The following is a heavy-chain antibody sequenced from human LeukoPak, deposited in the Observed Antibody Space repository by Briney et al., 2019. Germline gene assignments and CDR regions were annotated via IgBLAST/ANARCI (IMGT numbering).Heavy chain of an antibody. Sequence: PSETLSLTCTVSGGSISSGDYYWSWIRQPPGKGLEWIGSIYYSGSTYYNPSLKSRVTISVDTSKNQFSLKLSSVTAADTAVYYCARHSLGIAVAGSLNTIDCWGQGTLVTVSS. J-gene: IGHJ4*02. CDR3: ARHSLGIAVAGSLNTIDC. CDR2: IYYSGST. D-gene: IGHD6-19*01. V-gene: IGHV4-39*01. CDR1: GGSISSGDYY.